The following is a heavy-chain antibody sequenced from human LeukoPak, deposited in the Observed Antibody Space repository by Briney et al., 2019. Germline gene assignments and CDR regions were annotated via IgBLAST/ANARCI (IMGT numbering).Heavy chain of an antibody. CDR2: IYPGDSDT. CDR1: GNSFDTYS. D-gene: IGHD5-24*01. J-gene: IGHJ4*02. Sequence: RGESLKISCKGSGNSFDTYSIGWVRQMPGKGLEWMGIIYPGDSDTRYSPSFQGQVTISADKSISTAYLQWSSLKASDTAMYYCARRDGYSTPFDYWGQGTLVTVSS. CDR3: ARRDGYSTPFDY. V-gene: IGHV5-51*01.